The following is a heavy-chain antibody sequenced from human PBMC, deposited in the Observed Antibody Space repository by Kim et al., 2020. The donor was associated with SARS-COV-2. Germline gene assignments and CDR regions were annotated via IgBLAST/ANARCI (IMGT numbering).Heavy chain of an antibody. V-gene: IGHV1-18*01. D-gene: IGHD3-10*01. CDR2: ISAYNGNT. Sequence: ASVKVSCKASGYTFTSYGISWVRQAPGQGLEWMGWISAYNGNTNYAQKLQGRVTMTTDTSTSTAYMELRSLRSDDTAVYYCAKDSYYGSGSYYNGDFDYWGQGTLVTVSS. CDR1: GYTFTSYG. CDR3: AKDSYYGSGSYYNGDFDY. J-gene: IGHJ4*02.